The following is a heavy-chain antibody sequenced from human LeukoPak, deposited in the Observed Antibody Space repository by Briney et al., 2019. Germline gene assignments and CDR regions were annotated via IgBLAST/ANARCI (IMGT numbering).Heavy chain of an antibody. CDR1: GGSISNYF. J-gene: IGHJ4*02. CDR3: VTHTTSGWYQVVY. Sequence: SETLSLTCTVSGGSISNYFWSWIRQPPGKGLEWIGYITYSGSTDHNPSLKSRVTISVDASKSQFSLKLTSVAAADTAVYYCVTHTTSGWYQVVYWGQGTLVTVSS. V-gene: IGHV4-59*01. CDR2: ITYSGST. D-gene: IGHD6-19*01.